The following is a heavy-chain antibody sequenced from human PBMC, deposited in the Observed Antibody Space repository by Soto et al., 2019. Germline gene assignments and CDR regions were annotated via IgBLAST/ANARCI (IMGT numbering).Heavy chain of an antibody. Sequence: EVQLLESGGGLVQPGGSLRLSCAVSGFTFSSYGMSWVRQAPGKGLEWVSTISGSGRSTYYPDSVKGRLTISRDNSKNTLYLQMNSLRVEDTAVYYCAKGAPLGPTWDNWFDPWGQGTLVTVSS. CDR3: AKGAPLGPTWDNWFDP. CDR1: GFTFSSYG. J-gene: IGHJ5*02. D-gene: IGHD1-26*01. CDR2: ISGSGRST. V-gene: IGHV3-23*01.